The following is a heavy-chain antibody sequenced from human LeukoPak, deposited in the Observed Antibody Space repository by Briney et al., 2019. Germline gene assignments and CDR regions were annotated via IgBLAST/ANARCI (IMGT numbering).Heavy chain of an antibody. V-gene: IGHV4-59*01. D-gene: IGHD3-3*01. Sequence: SETLSLTCTVSGGSISSYYWSWIRQPPGKGLEWIGYIYYSGSTNYNPSLKSRVTISVDTSKNQFSLKLSSVTAADTAVYYCARGGLTYYDFWSGYYPPYFDYWGQGTLVTVSP. CDR1: GGSISSYY. CDR2: IYYSGST. CDR3: ARGGLTYYDFWSGYYPPYFDY. J-gene: IGHJ4*02.